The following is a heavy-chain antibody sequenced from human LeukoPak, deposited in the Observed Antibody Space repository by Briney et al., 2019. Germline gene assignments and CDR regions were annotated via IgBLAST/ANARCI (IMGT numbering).Heavy chain of an antibody. Sequence: PGGSLRLSCAASGFTFRNYWMSWVRQAPGKGLEWVANIKHDGSEKYYVDSVKGRFTVSRDNAKNSLYLQMNNVRAEDTAVYYCARDFDWGQGTLVTVSS. J-gene: IGHJ4*02. CDR1: GFTFRNYW. CDR3: ARDFD. CDR2: IKHDGSEK. V-gene: IGHV3-7*03.